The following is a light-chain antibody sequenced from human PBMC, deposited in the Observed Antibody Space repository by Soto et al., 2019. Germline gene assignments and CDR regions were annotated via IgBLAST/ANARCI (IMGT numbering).Light chain of an antibody. CDR1: QSFSSTF. V-gene: IGKV3-20*01. CDR2: GAS. Sequence: EILLTQSPASLSLSPGDRATLSCRASQSFSSTFFAWYQNKPGQAPRLLIYGASSRATGIPDRFSGSWSGTDFPLTISRLEPEYVAVYYCQQYANSVTFGQGTKVEIK. J-gene: IGKJ1*01. CDR3: QQYANSVT.